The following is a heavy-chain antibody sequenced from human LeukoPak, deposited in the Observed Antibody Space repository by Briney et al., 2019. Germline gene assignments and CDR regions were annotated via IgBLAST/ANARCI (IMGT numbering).Heavy chain of an antibody. CDR2: IYYSGGT. D-gene: IGHD6-13*01. Sequence: SETLSLTCTVSGGSISTSSYYWAWIRQPPGKGLEWIGSIYYSGGTSYNPSLKSRVTISVDTSKNQFSLKLSSVTAADTAVYYCARQNGVYSSSWYSGPFDYWSQGTLVTVSS. CDR3: ARQNGVYSSSWYSGPFDY. CDR1: GGSISTSSYY. J-gene: IGHJ4*02. V-gene: IGHV4-39*01.